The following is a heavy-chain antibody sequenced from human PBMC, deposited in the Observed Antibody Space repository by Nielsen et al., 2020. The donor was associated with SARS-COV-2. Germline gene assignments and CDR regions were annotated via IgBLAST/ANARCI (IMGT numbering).Heavy chain of an antibody. CDR1: GFTFSSYG. CDR3: AKDDLYCSSTSCYWSYYYYGMDV. J-gene: IGHJ6*02. D-gene: IGHD2-2*01. CDR2: ISYDGSNK. V-gene: IGHV3-30*18. Sequence: GSLKISCAASGFTFSSYGMHWVRQAPGKGLEWVAVISYDGSNKYYADSVKGRFTISRDNSKNTLYLQMNSLRAEDTAVYYCAKDDLYCSSTSCYWSYYYYGMDVWGQGTTVTVSS.